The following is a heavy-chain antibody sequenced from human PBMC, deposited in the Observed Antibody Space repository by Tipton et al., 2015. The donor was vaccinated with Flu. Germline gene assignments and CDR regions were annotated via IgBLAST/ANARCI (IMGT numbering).Heavy chain of an antibody. V-gene: IGHV4-4*07. CDR2: IYTSGST. Sequence: TLSLTCTVSGGSISSYYWSWIRKPAGKGLEWIGRIYTSGSTNYNPSLKSRVTMSVDTSKNQFSLKLTSVSAADTAVYYCAKSGSYLEYLQHWGQGTLVTVSS. CDR1: GGSISSYY. CDR3: AKSGSYLEYLQH. D-gene: IGHD1-26*01. J-gene: IGHJ1*01.